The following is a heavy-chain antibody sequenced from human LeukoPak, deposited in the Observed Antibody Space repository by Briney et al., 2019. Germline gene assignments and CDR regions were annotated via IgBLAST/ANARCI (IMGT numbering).Heavy chain of an antibody. CDR3: ARQEIYLGGYCSGGSCPPGNWFDP. Sequence: ASVKVSYKASGYTFTSYGISWVRQAPGQGLEWMGWISAYNGNTNYAQKLQGRVTMTTDTSTSTAYMELRSLRSDDTAVYYCARQEIYLGGYCSGGSCPPGNWFDPWGQGTLVTVSS. D-gene: IGHD2-15*01. J-gene: IGHJ5*02. V-gene: IGHV1-18*01. CDR2: ISAYNGNT. CDR1: GYTFTSYG.